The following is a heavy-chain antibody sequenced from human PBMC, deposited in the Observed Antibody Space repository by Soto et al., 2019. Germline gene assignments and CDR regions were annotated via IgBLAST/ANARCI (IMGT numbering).Heavy chain of an antibody. Sequence: QVQLQQWGAGLLNPSETLSLTCAVYGGSFSGYYWSWIRQPPGKGLEWIGEINHSGSTNYNPSLKSRVTISVDTSKNQFSLKLSSVTAADTAVYYCARGTQDGAFDIWGQGTMVTVSS. V-gene: IGHV4-34*01. CDR3: ARGTQDGAFDI. J-gene: IGHJ3*02. CDR1: GGSFSGYY. CDR2: INHSGST.